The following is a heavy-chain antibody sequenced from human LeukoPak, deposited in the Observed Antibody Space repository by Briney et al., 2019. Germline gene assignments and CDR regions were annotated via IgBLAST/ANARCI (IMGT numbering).Heavy chain of an antibody. CDR3: ARTTYYYDSSGYYTGSHYFDY. V-gene: IGHV4-59*12. CDR1: GGSISSYY. Sequence: PSETLSLTCTVSGGSISSYYWSWIRQPPGKGLEWIGYIYYSGSTNYNPSLKSRVTISVDTSKNQFSLKLSSVTAADTAVYYCARTTYYYDSSGYYTGSHYFDYWGQGTLVTVSS. D-gene: IGHD3-22*01. J-gene: IGHJ4*02. CDR2: IYYSGST.